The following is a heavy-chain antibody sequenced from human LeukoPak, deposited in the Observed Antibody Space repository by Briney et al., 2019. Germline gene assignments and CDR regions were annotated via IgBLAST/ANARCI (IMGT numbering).Heavy chain of an antibody. CDR2: ISYDGSNK. V-gene: IGHV3-30-3*01. J-gene: IGHJ5*02. D-gene: IGHD3-3*01. Sequence: GGSLRLSCAASGFTVSSNYMSWVRQAPGKGLEWVAVISYDGSNKYYADSVKGRFTISRDNSKNTLYLQMNSLRAEDTAVYYCAREETYYDFWSGYYNTNWFDPWGQGTLVTVSS. CDR3: AREETYYDFWSGYYNTNWFDP. CDR1: GFTVSSNY.